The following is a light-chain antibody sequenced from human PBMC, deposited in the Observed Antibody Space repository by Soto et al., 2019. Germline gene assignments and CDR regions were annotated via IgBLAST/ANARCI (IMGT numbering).Light chain of an antibody. CDR3: PHYGSAPSFT. V-gene: IGKV3-20*01. CDR2: GTF. J-gene: IGKJ3*01. CDR1: QSVNSDY. Sequence: EIVLTQSPGTLSLSQGERATLSCRASQSVNSDYLAWYQQRPGQAPRLLIYGTFNRPTGIPDRFSGTRSGTDFSRTISRLEPADFAVYYWPHYGSAPSFTFGPGTKVDIK.